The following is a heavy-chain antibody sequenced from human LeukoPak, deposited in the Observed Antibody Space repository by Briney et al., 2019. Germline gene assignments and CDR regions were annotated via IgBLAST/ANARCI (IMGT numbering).Heavy chain of an antibody. CDR1: GYSISSGYY. Sequence: SETLSLTCTVSGYSISSGYYWGWIRQPPGKGLEWIGEINHSGSTNYNPSLKSRVTISVDTSKNQFSLKLSSVTAADTAVYYCARGPTKGWFGERTKYYFDYWGQGTLVTVSS. CDR2: INHSGST. J-gene: IGHJ4*02. CDR3: ARGPTKGWFGERTKYYFDY. V-gene: IGHV4-38-2*02. D-gene: IGHD3-10*01.